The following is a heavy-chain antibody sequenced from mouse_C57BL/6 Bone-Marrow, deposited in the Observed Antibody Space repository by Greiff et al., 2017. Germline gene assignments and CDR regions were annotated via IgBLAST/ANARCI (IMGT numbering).Heavy chain of an antibody. CDR3: ARVGYDYDEAWFAY. Sequence: EVQRVESEGGLVQPGSSMKLSCTASGFTFSDYYMAWVRQVPEKGLEWVANINYDGSSTYYLDSLKSRFIISRDNAKNILYLQMSSLKSEDTATYYCARVGYDYDEAWFAYWGQGTLVTVSA. V-gene: IGHV5-16*01. J-gene: IGHJ3*01. CDR2: INYDGSST. CDR1: GFTFSDYY. D-gene: IGHD2-4*01.